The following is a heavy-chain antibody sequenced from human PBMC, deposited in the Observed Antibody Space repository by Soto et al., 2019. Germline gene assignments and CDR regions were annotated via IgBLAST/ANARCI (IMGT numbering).Heavy chain of an antibody. V-gene: IGHV4-31*02. CDR1: GGSISSGVYY. CDR2: IYYSANT. J-gene: IGHJ6*02. Sequence: QVQLQESGPGLVKPSQTLSLTCSVSGGSISSGVYYWSWIRQPPGKGLEWIGYIYYSANTHYNPSLKGRVSISADTSKNQFSLNLSSVTAADTAVYYCARSGGNSYYYGMDVWGQGTTVTVSS. CDR3: ARSGGNSYYYGMDV. D-gene: IGHD3-10*01.